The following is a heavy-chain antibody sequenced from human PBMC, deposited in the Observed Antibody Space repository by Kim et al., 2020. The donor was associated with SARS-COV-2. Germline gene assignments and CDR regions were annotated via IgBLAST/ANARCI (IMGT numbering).Heavy chain of an antibody. V-gene: IGHV1-46*01. D-gene: IGHD3-10*01. CDR1: GYTFTSYY. CDR2: INPSGGRT. Sequence: ASVKVSCKASGYTFTSYYMHWVRQAPGQGLEWMGIINPSGGRTSYAQKFQGRVTMTRDTSTSTVYMELSSLRSEDTAVYYCARDLSLLLWFGESNPGGGMDVWGQGTTVTVSS. CDR3: ARDLSLLLWFGESNPGGGMDV. J-gene: IGHJ6*02.